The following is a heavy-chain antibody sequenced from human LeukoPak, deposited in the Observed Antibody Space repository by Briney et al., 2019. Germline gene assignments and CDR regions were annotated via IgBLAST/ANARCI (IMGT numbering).Heavy chain of an antibody. CDR1: GFTFSAYW. Sequence: GGSLRLSCAASGFTFSAYWMGWVRQAPGKGLEWVANIKQDGSEKYYVDSVKGRFTLSRDNAKNSLYLQMNSLRAEDTAVYYCARVGDSSGYSVLDSWGQGTLVTVSS. V-gene: IGHV3-7*01. D-gene: IGHD3-22*01. CDR3: ARVGDSSGYSVLDS. CDR2: IKQDGSEK. J-gene: IGHJ4*02.